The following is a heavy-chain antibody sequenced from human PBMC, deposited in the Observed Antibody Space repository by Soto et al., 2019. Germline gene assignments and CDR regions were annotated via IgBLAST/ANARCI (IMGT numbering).Heavy chain of an antibody. CDR3: ARAVGGYYYGMDV. D-gene: IGHD2-2*01. CDR1: GGSISSSNW. Sequence: SETLSLTCAVSGGSISSSNWWSWVRQPPGKGLEWIGEIYHSGSTNYNPSLKSRVTISVDKSKNQFSLKLSSVTAADTAVYYCARAVGGYYYGMDVWGQGTTVTVSS. V-gene: IGHV4-4*02. CDR2: IYHSGST. J-gene: IGHJ6*02.